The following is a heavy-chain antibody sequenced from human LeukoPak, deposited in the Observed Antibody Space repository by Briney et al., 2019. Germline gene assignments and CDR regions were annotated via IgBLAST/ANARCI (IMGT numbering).Heavy chain of an antibody. CDR1: GFTVRTSH. V-gene: IGHV3-53*01. J-gene: IGHJ4*02. D-gene: IGHD1-14*01. CDR3: VRADNGFDH. Sequence: GGSLRLSCAASGFTVRTSHMSWIRQAPGKELEWVSLIYNTGNTHDADSVKGRFTISRDISKNTLYLQMSRLRSDDTAVYFCVRADNGFDHWGQGALVTVSS. CDR2: IYNTGNT.